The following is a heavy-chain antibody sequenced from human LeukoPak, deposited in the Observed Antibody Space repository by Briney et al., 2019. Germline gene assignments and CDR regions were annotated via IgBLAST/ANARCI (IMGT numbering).Heavy chain of an antibody. Sequence: ASVKVSCKASGYTFTSYDINWVRQAPGQGLEWMGWISAYNGNTNYAQKLQGRVTMTTDTSTSTAYMELRSLRSDDTAVYYCARLTTVYYYYGMDVWGQGTTVTVSS. CDR2: ISAYNGNT. CDR1: GYTFTSYD. CDR3: ARLTTVYYYYGMDV. D-gene: IGHD4-11*01. J-gene: IGHJ6*02. V-gene: IGHV1-18*01.